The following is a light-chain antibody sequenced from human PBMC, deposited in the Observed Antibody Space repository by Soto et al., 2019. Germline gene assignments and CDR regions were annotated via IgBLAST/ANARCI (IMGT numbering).Light chain of an antibody. J-gene: IGLJ1*01. V-gene: IGLV1-40*01. CDR1: NSNIGAGYD. CDR3: VSYTRSANYV. CDR2: DVT. Sequence: QSVLTQPPSVSGAPGQRGTISCTGSNSNIGAGYDVHWYQQLPGTAPKLLIYDVTNRPSGVSNRFSGSKSGSTASLIISGLQAEDEADYYCVSYTRSANYVFGTGTKGTVL.